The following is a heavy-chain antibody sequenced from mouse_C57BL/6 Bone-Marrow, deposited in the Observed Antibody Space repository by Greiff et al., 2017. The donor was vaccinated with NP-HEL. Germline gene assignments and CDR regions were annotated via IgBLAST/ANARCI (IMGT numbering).Heavy chain of an antibody. Sequence: QVTLKVCGPGILQPSQTLSLTCSFSGFSLSTFGMGVVWLRQPSGKGLEWLAHTWWGDDKYYNPSLKSRPTNSKDTSKNQVFLKIANVDTADTATYYCARTYGSSPYYFDYWGQGTTLTVSS. V-gene: IGHV8-8*01. CDR3: ARTYGSSPYYFDY. CDR1: GFSLSTFGMG. CDR2: TWWGDDK. D-gene: IGHD1-1*01. J-gene: IGHJ2*01.